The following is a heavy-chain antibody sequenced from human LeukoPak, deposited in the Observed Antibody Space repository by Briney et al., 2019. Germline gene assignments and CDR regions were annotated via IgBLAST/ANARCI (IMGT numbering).Heavy chain of an antibody. CDR3: ARAGYSYGSYAFDI. V-gene: IGHV3-64*01. CDR1: GFTFSSYA. CDR2: ISSNGGST. Sequence: GGSLRLSCATSGFTFSSYAMHWVRQAPGKGLEYVSAISSNGGSTYYANSVKGRFTISRDNSKNTLYLQMGSLRAEDMAVYYCARAGYSYGSYAFDIWGQGTMVTVSS. D-gene: IGHD5-18*01. J-gene: IGHJ3*02.